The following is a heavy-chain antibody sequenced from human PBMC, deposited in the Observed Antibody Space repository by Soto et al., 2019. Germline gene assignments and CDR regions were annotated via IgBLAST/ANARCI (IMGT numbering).Heavy chain of an antibody. CDR3: ARHARSRYCSGGSCLYYMDV. CDR2: IYPGDSDT. D-gene: IGHD2-15*01. CDR1: EYSFNNW. Sequence: PGESLKISCKGSEYSFNNWIAWVRQMPGKGLEWLGIIYPGDSDTRYSPSFQGQVTISADKSISTAYLQWSSLKASDTAMYYCARHARSRYCSGGSCLYYMDVWGKGTTVTVSS. V-gene: IGHV5-51*01. J-gene: IGHJ6*03.